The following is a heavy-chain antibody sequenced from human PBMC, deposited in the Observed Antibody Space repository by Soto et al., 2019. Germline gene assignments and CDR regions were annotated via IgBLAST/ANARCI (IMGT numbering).Heavy chain of an antibody. D-gene: IGHD3-10*01. CDR3: TRVPMMYYGAGTYGYFDS. V-gene: IGHV4-38-2*02. CDR2: ISHSGST. CDR1: NYSINSGYH. J-gene: IGHJ4*02. Sequence: SETLSLTCIVSNYSINSGYHWGWIRQPPGKGLEWIGEISHSGSTNYNPSLKSRVTISLDTSKNQFSLNLTSVTAADTAFYYCTRVPMMYYGAGTYGYFDSWGQGTLVTVSS.